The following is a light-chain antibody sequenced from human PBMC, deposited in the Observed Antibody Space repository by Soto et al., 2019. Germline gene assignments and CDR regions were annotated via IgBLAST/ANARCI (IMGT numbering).Light chain of an antibody. CDR1: SRDVGGYNY. CDR2: EVS. CDR3: SSYTSSSTV. Sequence: QSALTQPPSVSGSPGQSIPISCTGTSRDVGGYNYVSWYQQHPGKAPKLMIYEVSTRPSGVANRSSGSKSGNTASLTISGLQDDDDDDYYCSSYTSSSTVFGTGTKLTVL. V-gene: IGLV2-14*01. J-gene: IGLJ1*01.